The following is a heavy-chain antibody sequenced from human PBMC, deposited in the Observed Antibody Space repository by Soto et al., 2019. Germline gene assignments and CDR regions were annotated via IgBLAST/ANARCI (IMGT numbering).Heavy chain of an antibody. D-gene: IGHD2-15*01. V-gene: IGHV4-39*01. CDR2: IYYSGST. J-gene: IGHJ4*02. CDR3: ARHTPAISISDH. Sequence: QLQLQESGPGLVKPSETLSLTCTVSGGSISSSSYYWGWIRPPPGKGLELIGSIYYSGSTYYNPSLKSRVTISVDTSKNQSSLKLSSVTAADTAVYYCARHTPAISISDHWGQGTLVTVSS. CDR1: GGSISSSSYY.